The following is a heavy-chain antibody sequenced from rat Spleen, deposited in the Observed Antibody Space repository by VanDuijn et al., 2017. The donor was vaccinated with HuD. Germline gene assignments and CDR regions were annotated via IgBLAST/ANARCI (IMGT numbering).Heavy chain of an antibody. D-gene: IGHD1-6*01. V-gene: IGHV5-31*01. CDR1: GFTFNNYW. J-gene: IGHJ1*01. Sequence: EVQVVESGGGLVQPGRSLKLSCVASGFTFNNYWMTWIRQAPGKGLEWVASITNTGGGNTYYRDSVKGRFTISRDNAKNTQYLQMDSLRSEDTATYYCARQEVYYGSHWYFDFWGPGTMVTVSS. CDR3: ARQEVYYGSHWYFDF. CDR2: ITNTGGGNT.